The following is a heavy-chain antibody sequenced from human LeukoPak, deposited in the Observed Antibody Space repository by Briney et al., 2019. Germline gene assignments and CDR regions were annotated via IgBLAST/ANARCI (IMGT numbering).Heavy chain of an antibody. CDR2: ISGSSSFI. CDR3: ARGGSTSSSSHFHH. J-gene: IGHJ1*01. V-gene: IGHV3-21*01. Sequence: GGSLRLSCAASGFTFSTYSMNWVRQAPGKGLEWVSSISGSSSFIYYADSVKGRFTTSRVNAKNSLYLQMNSLRAEDTAVYYCARGGSTSSSSHFHHWGQGTLVTVSS. CDR1: GFTFSTYS. D-gene: IGHD6-6*01.